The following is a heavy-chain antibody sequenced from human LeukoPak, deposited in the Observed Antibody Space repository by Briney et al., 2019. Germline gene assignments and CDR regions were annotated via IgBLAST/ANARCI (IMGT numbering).Heavy chain of an antibody. V-gene: IGHV1-2*02. D-gene: IGHD6-19*01. CDR2: INPNSGGT. CDR3: ARDRRPGIAVAGQPPAFDY. Sequence: ASVKVSCKASGYTFTGYYMHWVRQAPEQGLEWMGWINPNSGGTNYAQKFQGRVTMTRDTSISTAYMELSRLRSDDTAVYYCARDRRPGIAVAGQPPAFDYWGQGTLVTVSS. CDR1: GYTFTGYY. J-gene: IGHJ4*02.